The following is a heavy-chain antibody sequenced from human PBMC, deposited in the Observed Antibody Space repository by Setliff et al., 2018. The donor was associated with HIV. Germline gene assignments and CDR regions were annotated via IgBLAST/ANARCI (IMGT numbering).Heavy chain of an antibody. CDR3: ARGLRSSTYYYYYYMDV. CDR2: IYYSGST. V-gene: IGHV4-39*07. Sequence: KASETLSLTCTVSAGSIRSSTYYWAWIRQPPGKGLEWIGTIYYSGSTYYNPSLKSRATISVDTSKKQFSLKLSSVTAADTAVYYCARGLRSSTYYYYYYMDVWGKGTTVTVSS. D-gene: IGHD6-6*01. J-gene: IGHJ6*03. CDR1: AGSIRSSTYY.